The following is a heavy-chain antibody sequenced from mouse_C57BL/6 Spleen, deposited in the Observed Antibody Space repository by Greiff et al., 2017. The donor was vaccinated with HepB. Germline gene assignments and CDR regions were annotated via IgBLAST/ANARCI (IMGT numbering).Heavy chain of an antibody. J-gene: IGHJ3*01. V-gene: IGHV1-78*01. D-gene: IGHD2-2*01. Sequence: LQESDAELVKPGASVKISCKVSGYTFTDHTIHWMKQRPEQGLEWIGYIYPRDGSTRFNEKFKGKATLTADKSSSTASMQLNSLTSEDSAVYFCARRNYGYDEGFAYWGQGTLVTVSA. CDR3: ARRNYGYDEGFAY. CDR1: GYTFTDHT. CDR2: IYPRDGST.